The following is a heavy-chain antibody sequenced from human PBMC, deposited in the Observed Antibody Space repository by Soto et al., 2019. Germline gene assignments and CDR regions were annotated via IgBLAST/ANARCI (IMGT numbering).Heavy chain of an antibody. CDR1: GGSISSYY. CDR2: IYYSGST. V-gene: IGHV4-59*01. CDR3: ARTYSSGWYPHLFGY. Sequence: QVQLQESGPGLVKPSETLSLTCTVSGGSISSYYWSWIRQPPGKGLEWIGYIYYSGSTNYNPSLKSRVTISVDTSKNQFSLKLSSVTAADTAVYYCARTYSSGWYPHLFGYWGQGTLVTVSS. D-gene: IGHD6-19*01. J-gene: IGHJ4*02.